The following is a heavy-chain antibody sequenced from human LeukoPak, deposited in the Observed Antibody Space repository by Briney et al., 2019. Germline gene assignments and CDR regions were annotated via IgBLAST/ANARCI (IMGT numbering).Heavy chain of an antibody. CDR3: ARDVDERDFWSGYRSYWYFDL. Sequence: SETLSLTCSVSGGSFSSSNRLTNYWGWIRQPPGEGLEWIGSVYYTGTTYYDPSLKSRVSISLDTSKNQFSLRLTSVTAADTAVYYCARDVDERDFWSGYRSYWYFDLWGRGTLVTVSS. CDR1: GGSFSSSNRLTNY. CDR2: VYYTGTT. D-gene: IGHD3-3*01. V-gene: IGHV4-39*07. J-gene: IGHJ2*01.